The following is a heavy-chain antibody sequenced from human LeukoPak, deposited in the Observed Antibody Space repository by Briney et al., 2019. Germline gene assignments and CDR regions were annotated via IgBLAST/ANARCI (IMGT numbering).Heavy chain of an antibody. CDR2: IYYSGST. Sequence: SETLSLTCTVSGGSIGSRDFYWGWIRQPPGKGLEWIGGIYYSGSTYYNPSLKSRVTISVDTSKNQFSLKLRSVTAADTAVYYCARQGLWRYASYWGQGSLVTVS. V-gene: IGHV4-39*01. J-gene: IGHJ4*02. D-gene: IGHD3-16*01. CDR3: ARQGLWRYASY. CDR1: GGSIGSRDFY.